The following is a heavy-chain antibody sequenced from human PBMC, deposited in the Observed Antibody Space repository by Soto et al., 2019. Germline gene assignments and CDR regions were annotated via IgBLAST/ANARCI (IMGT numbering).Heavy chain of an antibody. J-gene: IGHJ5*02. D-gene: IGHD6-13*01. Sequence: ASVKVSCKASGYTFTGYYMHWVRQAPGQGLEWMGWINPNSGGTNYAQKFQGGVTMTRDTSISTAYMELSRLRSDDTAVYYCARDQESSSWYNWFDPWGQGTLVTVSS. V-gene: IGHV1-2*02. CDR2: INPNSGGT. CDR1: GYTFTGYY. CDR3: ARDQESSSWYNWFDP.